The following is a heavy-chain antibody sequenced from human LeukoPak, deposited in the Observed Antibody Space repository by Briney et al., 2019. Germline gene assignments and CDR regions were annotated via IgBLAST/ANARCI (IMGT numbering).Heavy chain of an antibody. CDR2: ISANGDTT. D-gene: IGHD5-18*01. V-gene: IGHV3-23*01. CDR3: ARGGYSSTRDCNFDC. CDR1: GFTYSSYA. Sequence: PGGSLRLSCAASGFTYSSYAMHWVRQAPGKGLEWVSAISANGDTTYYADSVKGRFTISRDNSENTLFLQINSLGVEDTALYYCARGGYSSTRDCNFDCWGQGTLVTVSS. J-gene: IGHJ4*02.